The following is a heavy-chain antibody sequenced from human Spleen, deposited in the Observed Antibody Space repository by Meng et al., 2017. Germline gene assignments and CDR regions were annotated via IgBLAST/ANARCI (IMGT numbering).Heavy chain of an antibody. D-gene: IGHD6-13*01. Sequence: QGQLGQSGAGVKKLGASVKVSCKPSGYNFPDYWLHWVRRAPGQGLEWMGRIDPKSGDTHYAQRFQGRVTMTGDTSISTAYMELSGLRSDDTAMYYCARDEDISAAGKLFGDYWGQGTLVTVSS. CDR1: GYNFPDYW. J-gene: IGHJ4*02. CDR2: IDPKSGDT. V-gene: IGHV1-2*06. CDR3: ARDEDISAAGKLFGDY.